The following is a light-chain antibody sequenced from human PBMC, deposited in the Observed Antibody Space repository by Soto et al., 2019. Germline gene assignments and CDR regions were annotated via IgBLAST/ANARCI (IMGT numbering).Light chain of an antibody. CDR1: QSVTSNA. J-gene: IGKJ4*01. Sequence: PGEIATLSCMASQSVTSNALAWYQQKPGQAPRLLIYGVSSRATGIPDRFSGSGSGTDFTLTISSLEPEDFAVYYCQQRSKWPLTFGGGTKVDIK. V-gene: IGKV3D-20*02. CDR3: QQRSKWPLT. CDR2: GVS.